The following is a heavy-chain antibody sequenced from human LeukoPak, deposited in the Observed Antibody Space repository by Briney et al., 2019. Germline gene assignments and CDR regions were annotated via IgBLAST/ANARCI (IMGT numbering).Heavy chain of an antibody. CDR2: IIPIFGTA. V-gene: IGHV1-69*05. CDR1: GGTFSSYA. Sequence: SVKVSCKASGGTFSSYAISWVRQAPGQGLEWMGGIIPIFGTANYAQKFQGRVTITTDESTSTAYMELSNLRSEDTAVYYCARVGGYCSSTSCNDAFDIWGQGTMVTVSS. J-gene: IGHJ3*02. D-gene: IGHD2-2*01. CDR3: ARVGGYCSSTSCNDAFDI.